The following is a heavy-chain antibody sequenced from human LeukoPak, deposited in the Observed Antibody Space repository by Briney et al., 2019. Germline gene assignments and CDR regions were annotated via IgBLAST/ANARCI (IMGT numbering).Heavy chain of an antibody. CDR1: GFTFSDYY. CDR3: AKHGDAYYMDV. V-gene: IGHV3-74*01. CDR2: INSDGSST. J-gene: IGHJ6*03. D-gene: IGHD4-17*01. Sequence: GGSLRLSCAASGFTFSDYYMSWIRQAPGKGLVWVSRINSDGSSTSYADSVKGRFTISRDNAKNTLYLQMNSLRAEDTAVYYCAKHGDAYYMDVWGKGTTVTISS.